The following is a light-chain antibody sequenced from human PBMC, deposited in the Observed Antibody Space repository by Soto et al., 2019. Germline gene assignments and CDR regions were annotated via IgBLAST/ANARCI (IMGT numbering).Light chain of an antibody. CDR3: QQCGSSPS. Sequence: EIGLPQSPGTLSLSPGERATLSCRASQSVSSSYLAWYQQKPGQAPRLLIYDTSSRATGIPDRFSGSGSGTDFTLAISRLEPEDFAVYYCQQCGSSPSFGQGTKVELK. J-gene: IGKJ1*01. V-gene: IGKV3-20*01. CDR2: DTS. CDR1: QSVSSSY.